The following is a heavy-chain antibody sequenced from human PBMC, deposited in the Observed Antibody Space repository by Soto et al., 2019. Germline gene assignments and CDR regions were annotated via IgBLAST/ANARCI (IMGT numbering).Heavy chain of an antibody. D-gene: IGHD5-18*01. Sequence: QVQLVESGGGVVQPGRSLRLSCAASGFTFSSYGIHWVRQAPGKGLEWVALISHDGTDKYYADSVKGRFTISRDNFKSTLYLQMSSLRPEDTAVYYCVKERYAQLWLEDYGMDVWGQGTTVTV. V-gene: IGHV3-30*18. CDR2: ISHDGTDK. CDR1: GFTFSSYG. J-gene: IGHJ6*02. CDR3: VKERYAQLWLEDYGMDV.